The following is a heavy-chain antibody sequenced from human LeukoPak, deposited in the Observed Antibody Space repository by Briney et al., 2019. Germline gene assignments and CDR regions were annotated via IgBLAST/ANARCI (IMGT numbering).Heavy chain of an antibody. CDR2: ISGSGGTT. CDR3: AREGIGGYSYGPYEGYYFDY. D-gene: IGHD5-18*01. J-gene: IGHJ4*02. V-gene: IGHV3-23*01. Sequence: GGSLRLSCAASGFTFNYYAMTWVRQAPGKGLEWVSAISGSGGTTFYADSVKGRFTISRDNSKNTLYLQMNSLRAEDTAVYYCAREGIGGYSYGPYEGYYFDYWGQGTLVTVSS. CDR1: GFTFNYYA.